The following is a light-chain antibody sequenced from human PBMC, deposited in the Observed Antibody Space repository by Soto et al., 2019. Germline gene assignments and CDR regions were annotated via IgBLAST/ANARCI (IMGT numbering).Light chain of an antibody. CDR1: QGIGND. CDR2: SAS. V-gene: IGKV1-17*01. J-gene: IGKJ3*01. CDR3: LQRNSYPFT. Sequence: DIQMTQSPSSLSASVGDRVTITCRASQGIGNDLGWYQQKPGKAPKRLIYSASSLQSGVPSRLSGSGSGTDFTLTISSLQPEDFATSYCLQRNSYPFTFGPGTKVDIK.